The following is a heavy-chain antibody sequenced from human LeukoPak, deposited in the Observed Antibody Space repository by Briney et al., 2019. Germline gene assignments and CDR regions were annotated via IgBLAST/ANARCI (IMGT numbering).Heavy chain of an antibody. CDR1: GFTLSSYG. D-gene: IGHD2-15*01. Sequence: PGGTLRLSCAASGFTLSSYGMSWVRQAPGKGLEWVSSISFTGGTTYYADSVKGRFTISRDNSKDTLYLQMNSVRAEDTAIYYCVKNGDRGAYCSGGSCYPYYYYYMDVWGKGTTVTISS. J-gene: IGHJ6*03. CDR2: ISFTGGTT. CDR3: VKNGDRGAYCSGGSCYPYYYYYMDV. V-gene: IGHV3-23*01.